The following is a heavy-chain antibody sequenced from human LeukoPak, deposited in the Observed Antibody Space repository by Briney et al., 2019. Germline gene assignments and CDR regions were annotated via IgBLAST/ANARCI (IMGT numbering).Heavy chain of an antibody. J-gene: IGHJ4*02. CDR3: ARGYYYDNSGPEFDY. CDR2: IYYNGNT. Sequence: SETLSLTCTVSGGSINFYYWSWIRQPPGGGLEWIGYIYYNGNTNSNPSLKSRVTISVDTSKNQFSLRLTSVTAADTAVYYCARGYYYDNSGPEFDYWGQGILVTVSS. CDR1: GGSINFYY. D-gene: IGHD3-22*01. V-gene: IGHV4-59*01.